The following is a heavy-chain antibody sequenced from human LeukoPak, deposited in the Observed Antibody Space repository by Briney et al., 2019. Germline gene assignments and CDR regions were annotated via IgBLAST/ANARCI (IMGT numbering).Heavy chain of an antibody. V-gene: IGHV3-23*01. Sequence: PGGSLRLSCAASGFTFSSYAMSWVRQAPGKGLEWVSAISGSGGSTYYADPVKGRFTISRDNSKNTLFLEMKSLRAEDTAVYHCAKHYYQLLNYMDVWGKGTTVTVSS. CDR1: GFTFSSYA. D-gene: IGHD1-26*01. J-gene: IGHJ6*03. CDR3: AKHYYQLLNYMDV. CDR2: ISGSGGST.